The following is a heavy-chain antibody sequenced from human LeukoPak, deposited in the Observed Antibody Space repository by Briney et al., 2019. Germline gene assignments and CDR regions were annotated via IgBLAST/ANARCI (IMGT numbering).Heavy chain of an antibody. Sequence: GGSLRLSCTASGFTFSSYGMHWVRQAPGKGLEWVAVISYDGSNKYYADSVKGRFTISRDNAKNSLFLQMHSLRAEDMAVYYCARHISGTSDIWGQGTMVTVSS. CDR1: GFTFSSYG. V-gene: IGHV3-30*03. CDR3: ARHISGTSDI. D-gene: IGHD2-21*01. J-gene: IGHJ3*02. CDR2: ISYDGSNK.